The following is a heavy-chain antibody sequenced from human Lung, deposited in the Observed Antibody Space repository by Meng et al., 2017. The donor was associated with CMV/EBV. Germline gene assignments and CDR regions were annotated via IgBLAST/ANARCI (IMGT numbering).Heavy chain of an antibody. CDR2: ISSSGSTI. Sequence: SLKISCAASGFTFSSYEMNWVRQAPGKGLEWVSYISSSGSTIYYADSVKGRFTISRDNAKNSLYLQMNSLRAEDTAVYYCASDGGLVVVPTAIRFDYCYYGMDVWGQGXTVTVSS. CDR1: GFTFSSYE. J-gene: IGHJ6*02. D-gene: IGHD2-2*02. V-gene: IGHV3-48*03. CDR3: ASDGGLVVVPTAIRFDYCYYGMDV.